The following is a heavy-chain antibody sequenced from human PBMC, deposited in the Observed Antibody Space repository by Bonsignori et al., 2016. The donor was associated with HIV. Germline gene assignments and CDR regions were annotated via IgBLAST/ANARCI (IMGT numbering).Heavy chain of an antibody. Sequence: GESLKISCAASGFTVSSNYMSWVRQAPGKGLEWVSVIYSGGSTYYADSVKGRFTISRDNSKNTLYLQMNSLRAEDTAVYYCARVISYYYYMDVWGKGTTVTVSS. J-gene: IGHJ6*03. V-gene: IGHV3-53*01. CDR2: IYSGGST. CDR1: GFTVSSNY. CDR3: ARVISYYYYMDV. D-gene: IGHD3-3*02.